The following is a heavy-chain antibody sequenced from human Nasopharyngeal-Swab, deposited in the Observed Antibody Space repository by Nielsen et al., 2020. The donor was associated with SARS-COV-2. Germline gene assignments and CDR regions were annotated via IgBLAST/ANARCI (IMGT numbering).Heavy chain of an antibody. D-gene: IGHD3-16*02. Sequence: SETLSLTCTVSGGSISSGDYYWSWIRQPPGKGLEWIGYIYYSGSTYYTPSLKSRVTISVDTSKNQFSLKLSSVTAADTAVYYCARAAYRSKLFMITFGGVIAEFDYWGQGTLVTVSS. CDR3: ARAAYRSKLFMITFGGVIAEFDY. J-gene: IGHJ4*02. CDR1: GGSISSGDYY. V-gene: IGHV4-30-4*01. CDR2: IYYSGST.